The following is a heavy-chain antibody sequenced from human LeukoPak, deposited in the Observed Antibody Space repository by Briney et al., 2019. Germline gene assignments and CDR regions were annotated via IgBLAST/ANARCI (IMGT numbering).Heavy chain of an antibody. CDR2: ISYDGSNK. CDR1: RFTFSSYG. V-gene: IGHV3-30*18. J-gene: IGHJ6*02. Sequence: QPGRSLRLSCAASRFTFSSYGMHWVRHAPGKGLEWVAVISYDGSNKYYADSVKGRFTISRDNSKNTLYLQMNSLRAEDTAVYYCAKERQLWFSYGMDVWGQGTTVTISS. CDR3: AKERQLWFSYGMDV. D-gene: IGHD5-18*01.